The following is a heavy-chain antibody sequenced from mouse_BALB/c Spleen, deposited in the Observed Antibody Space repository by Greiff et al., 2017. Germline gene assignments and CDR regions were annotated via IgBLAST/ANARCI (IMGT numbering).Heavy chain of an antibody. CDR3: ARSGLRRFDY. CDR2: IDTSDSYT. CDR1: GYTFTDYW. J-gene: IGHJ2*01. V-gene: IGHV1-69*01. Sequence: QVQLQQPGAELVMPGASVKMSCKASGYTFTDYWMHWVKQRPGQGLEWIGAIDTSDSYTSYNQKFKGKATLTVDESSSTAYMQLSSLTSEDSAVYYCARSGLRRFDYWGQGTTLTVSS. D-gene: IGHD2-4*01.